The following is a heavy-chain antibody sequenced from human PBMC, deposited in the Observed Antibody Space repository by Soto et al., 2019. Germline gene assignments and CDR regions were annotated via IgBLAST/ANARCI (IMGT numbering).Heavy chain of an antibody. D-gene: IGHD2-15*01. Sequence: PSETLSLTCAFYCGSFIGYYWSWIRQPPGKGLEWIGEINHSGSTNYNPSLKSRVTISVDTSKNQFSLKLSSVTAADTAVYYCAREGYCSGGSCYSRTLDYWGQGTLVTVSS. J-gene: IGHJ4*02. CDR2: INHSGST. CDR1: CGSFIGYY. V-gene: IGHV4-34*01. CDR3: AREGYCSGGSCYSRTLDY.